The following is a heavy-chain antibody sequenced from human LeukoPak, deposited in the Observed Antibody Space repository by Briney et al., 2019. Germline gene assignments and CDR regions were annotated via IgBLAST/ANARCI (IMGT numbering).Heavy chain of an antibody. CDR2: ISSSSSYI. V-gene: IGHV3-21*01. CDR1: GFTFSNYT. Sequence: GGSLRLSCAASGFTFSNYTMNWVRQAPGKGLEWVSSISSSSSYIHYADSVKGRFSISRDNAKNSLYLQMNSLRAEDTAVYYCARDGGRGYYDFDYWGQGTLVTVSS. J-gene: IGHJ4*02. D-gene: IGHD3-22*01. CDR3: ARDGGRGYYDFDY.